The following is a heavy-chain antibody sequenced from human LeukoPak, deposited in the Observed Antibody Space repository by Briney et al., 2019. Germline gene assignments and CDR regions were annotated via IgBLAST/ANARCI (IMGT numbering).Heavy chain of an antibody. J-gene: IGHJ3*02. V-gene: IGHV3-74*01. D-gene: IGHD3-10*01. Sequence: GGSLRLSCAASGFTFSSYWMHWVRQAPGKGLVWVSRINSDGSSTSYAGSVKGRFTISRDNAKNTLYLQMNSLRAEDTAVYYCAVMVRGAPDAFDIWGQGTMVTVSS. CDR3: AVMVRGAPDAFDI. CDR2: INSDGSST. CDR1: GFTFSSYW.